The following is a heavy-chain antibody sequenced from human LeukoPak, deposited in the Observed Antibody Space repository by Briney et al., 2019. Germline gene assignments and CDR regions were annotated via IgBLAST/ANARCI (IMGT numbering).Heavy chain of an antibody. D-gene: IGHD3-10*01. CDR1: GYTFTSYY. CDR2: INPSGGST. V-gene: IGHV1-46*01. Sequence: ASVKVSCKASGYTFTSYYMHWVRQAPGQGLEWMGIINPSGGSTSYAQKFQGRVTMTRDMSTSTVYMGLSSLRSEDTAVYYCARDSGRSRLYYYYYYMDVWGKGTTVTVSS. CDR3: ARDSGRSRLYYYYYYMDV. J-gene: IGHJ6*03.